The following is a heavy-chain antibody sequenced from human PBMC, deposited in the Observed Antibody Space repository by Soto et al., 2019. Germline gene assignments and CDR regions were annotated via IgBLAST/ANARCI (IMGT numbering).Heavy chain of an antibody. V-gene: IGHV3-33*01. D-gene: IGHD2-2*01. CDR2: IWYDGSNK. CDR3: ARDLWGGPAAFDY. CDR1: GFSFNSYG. J-gene: IGHJ4*02. Sequence: QVQLVESGGGVVQPGRSLRLSCAASGFSFNSYGMHWVRQAPGKGLEWVAVIWYDGSNKYYADSVKGRFTISRDNXKNTLYLQMNSLRAEDTAVYYCARDLWGGPAAFDYWGQGTLVTVSS.